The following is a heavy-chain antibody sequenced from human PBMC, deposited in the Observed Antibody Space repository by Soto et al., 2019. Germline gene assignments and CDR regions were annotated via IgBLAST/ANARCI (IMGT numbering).Heavy chain of an antibody. D-gene: IGHD3-10*01. CDR2: ISAHNGNT. Sequence: QVHLVQSGAEVKKPGASVKVSCQASGYAFTTYGITWVRQAPGQGLEWMGWISAHNGNTNYAQKLQGRVTVTRDTSTSTAYMELRSVRSDDTAVYYCARGRYGEYWGQGALVTVSS. V-gene: IGHV1-18*01. CDR1: GYAFTTYG. CDR3: ARGRYGEY. J-gene: IGHJ4*02.